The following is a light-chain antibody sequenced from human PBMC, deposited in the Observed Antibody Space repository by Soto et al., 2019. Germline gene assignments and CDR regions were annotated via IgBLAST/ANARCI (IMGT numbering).Light chain of an antibody. CDR3: CSYAGSSPVV. CDR1: SSDVGSYNL. V-gene: IGLV2-23*01. Sequence: QSALTQPASVSGSPGQSITISCTGTSSDVGSYNLVSWYQQHPGKAPKLMIYEGNKRPSGVSNRFSGSKSGNTASLTISGLQAEDEADYYCCSYAGSSPVVFGGGTQLTVL. CDR2: EGN. J-gene: IGLJ2*01.